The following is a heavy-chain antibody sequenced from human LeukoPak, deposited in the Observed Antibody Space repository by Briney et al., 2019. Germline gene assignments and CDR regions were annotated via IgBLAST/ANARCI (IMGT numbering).Heavy chain of an antibody. J-gene: IGHJ6*02. CDR1: GFTFSSYW. D-gene: IGHD5-18*01. V-gene: IGHV3-7*01. CDR2: IKQDGSEK. CDR3: AREGGGYSYGYPGFPHYYGMDV. Sequence: GGSLRLSCAASGFTFSSYWMSWVRHAPGKGLEWVANIKQDGSEKYYVHSVKGRFTISRDNDKNSLYLQMNSLRAEDTAVYYCAREGGGYSYGYPGFPHYYGMDVWGQGTTVTVSS.